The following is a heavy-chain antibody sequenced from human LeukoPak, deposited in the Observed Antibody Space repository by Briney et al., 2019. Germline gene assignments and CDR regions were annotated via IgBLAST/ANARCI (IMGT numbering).Heavy chain of an antibody. Sequence: GVSLTLSCAASGHTFSSYRMQWAPQAPREGREWVSAISGSGGSTYYADSVKGRFTISRDNAKNSLYLQMNSLRAEDTAVYYCARADWDTAMIDYWGQGTLVTVSS. CDR1: GHTFSSYR. CDR3: ARADWDTAMIDY. D-gene: IGHD5-18*01. CDR2: ISGSGGST. V-gene: IGHV3-21*01. J-gene: IGHJ4*02.